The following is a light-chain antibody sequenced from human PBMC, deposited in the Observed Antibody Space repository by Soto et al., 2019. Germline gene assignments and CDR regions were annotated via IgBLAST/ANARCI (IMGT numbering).Light chain of an antibody. CDR1: QSVGSN. Sequence: EIVLTQSPDTLSLSPGERAVFSCRASQSVGSNLAWYHHKPGQAPRLLIYDASKRATGIPARFSGSGSGTDFTITISSLEPEDCAVYFCQQRSNWPVTFGPGTTVDIK. CDR2: DAS. V-gene: IGKV3-11*01. J-gene: IGKJ3*01. CDR3: QQRSNWPVT.